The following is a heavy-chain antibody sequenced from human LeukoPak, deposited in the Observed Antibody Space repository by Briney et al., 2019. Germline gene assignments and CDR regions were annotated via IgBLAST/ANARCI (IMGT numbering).Heavy chain of an antibody. Sequence: SETLSLTCTVSGYSISSGYYWGWIRQPPGKGLEWIGSIYHSGSTYYNPSLKSRVTISADTSKNQFSLKLSSVTAADTAVYYCSGSYLYSYYYYMDVWGKGTTVTISS. CDR2: IYHSGST. J-gene: IGHJ6*03. CDR1: GYSISSGYY. CDR3: SGSYLYSYYYYMDV. D-gene: IGHD1-26*01. V-gene: IGHV4-38-2*02.